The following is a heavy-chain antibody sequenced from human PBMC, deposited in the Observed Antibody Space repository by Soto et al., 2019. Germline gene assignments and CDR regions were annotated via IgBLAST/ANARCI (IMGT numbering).Heavy chain of an antibody. D-gene: IGHD2-2*01. Sequence: GGSLRLSCAASGFTFSTYGMHWVRQAPGKGLEWVAVIWYDGSIIHYADSVKGRFTISRDNSKNTLYLQMNSLRAEDTAVYYCATPSSGCSSASCPYWYFDLWGRGTLVTVSS. CDR2: IWYDGSII. CDR3: ATPSSGCSSASCPYWYFDL. V-gene: IGHV3-33*01. J-gene: IGHJ2*01. CDR1: GFTFSTYG.